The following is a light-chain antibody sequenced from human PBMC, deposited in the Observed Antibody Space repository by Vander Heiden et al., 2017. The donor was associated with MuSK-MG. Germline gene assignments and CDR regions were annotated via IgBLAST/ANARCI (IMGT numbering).Light chain of an antibody. Sequence: QSALPQSRSVSGSTGQSATISCAGTRSDVGRYNYVCWYQQHPGKAHKLMIYDVTRRPAGVPDRFSGSKSASTAFLFISGRQGEDEADYYCCSYAGDYTAVFGGGTKLTVL. CDR2: DVT. J-gene: IGLJ2*01. CDR3: CSYAGDYTAV. V-gene: IGLV2-11*01. CDR1: RSDVGRYNY.